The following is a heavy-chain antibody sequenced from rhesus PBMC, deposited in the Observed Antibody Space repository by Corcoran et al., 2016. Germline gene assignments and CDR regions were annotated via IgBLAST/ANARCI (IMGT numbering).Heavy chain of an antibody. CDR3: AREGYSYSRDAFDF. D-gene: IGHD5-12*01. CDR2: IYGSGGGT. Sequence: QVQLQESGQGLVKPSETLSLTCAVVGGPISDDYYWSWIRQLPGKGLELIGYIYGSGGGTNYNPSLKNRVTISIDTSKNQFSLKLSSVTAADTAVYYCAREGYSYSRDAFDFWGQGLRVTVSS. CDR1: GGPISDDYY. V-gene: IGHV4-106*01. J-gene: IGHJ3*01.